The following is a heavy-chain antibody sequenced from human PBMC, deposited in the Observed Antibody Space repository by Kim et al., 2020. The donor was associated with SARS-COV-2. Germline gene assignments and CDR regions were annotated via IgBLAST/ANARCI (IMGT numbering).Heavy chain of an antibody. D-gene: IGHD6-19*01. J-gene: IGHJ5*02. Sequence: GGSLRLSCAASGFTFTNYAMNWVRQAPGKGLEWVSVISGSGGSTYYADSVKGRFTISRDNSKNTLYLQMNSLRAEDTALYYCAKEVASSAFGPWGQGTLV. CDR2: ISGSGGST. CDR3: AKEVASSAFGP. CDR1: GFTFTNYA. V-gene: IGHV3-23*01.